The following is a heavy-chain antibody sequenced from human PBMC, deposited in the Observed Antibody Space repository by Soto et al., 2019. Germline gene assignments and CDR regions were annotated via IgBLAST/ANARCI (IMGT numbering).Heavy chain of an antibody. J-gene: IGHJ6*02. CDR1: GGTFSSYA. Sequence: SVKVSCKASGGTFSSYAISWVRQAPGQGLEWMGGIIPIFGTANYAQKFQGRVTITADESTSTAYMELSSLRSEDTAVYYCASPPSSNRYYYGMDVWGQGTAVTVSS. CDR3: ASPPSSNRYYYGMDV. D-gene: IGHD4-4*01. CDR2: IIPIFGTA. V-gene: IGHV1-69*13.